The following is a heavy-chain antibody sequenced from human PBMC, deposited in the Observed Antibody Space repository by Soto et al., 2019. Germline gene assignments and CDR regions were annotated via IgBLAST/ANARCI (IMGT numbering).Heavy chain of an antibody. V-gene: IGHV1-8*01. J-gene: IGHJ3*02. CDR2: MNPNSGNT. CDR1: GYTFNTFD. CDR3: ARATNSDAFDI. Sequence: QVQLVQSGAEVKKPGASVKVSCKASGYTFNTFDNNWVRQATGQGLAWMGRMNPNSGNTGYAQKFQGRVTMTRNTSISTAYMELSSLRSEDTAVYYCARATNSDAFDIWGRGTMVTVSS. D-gene: IGHD2-8*01.